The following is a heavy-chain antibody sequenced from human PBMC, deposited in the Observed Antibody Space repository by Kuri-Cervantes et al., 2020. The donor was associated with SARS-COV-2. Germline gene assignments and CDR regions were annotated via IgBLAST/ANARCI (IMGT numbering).Heavy chain of an antibody. J-gene: IGHJ6*02. Sequence: LRLSCTVSGGSISSGSYYWSWIRQPAGKGLEWIGRIYTSGSTNYNPSLKSRVTISVDTSKNQFSLKLSSVTAADTAVYYCARGGRGITGTTYYYGMDVWGQGTTVTVSS. CDR1: GGSISSGSYY. CDR2: IYTSGST. D-gene: IGHD1-7*01. V-gene: IGHV4-61*02. CDR3: ARGGRGITGTTYYYGMDV.